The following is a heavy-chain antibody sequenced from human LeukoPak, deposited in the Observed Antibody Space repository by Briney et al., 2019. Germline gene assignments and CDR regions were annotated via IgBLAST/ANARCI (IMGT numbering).Heavy chain of an antibody. Sequence: ASVKVSCKASGYTFTGYYMHWVRQAPGQGLEWMGWINPNSGGTNYAQKFQGWVTMTRDTSISTAYMELSRLRSDDTAVCYCARDRYSSITMIVVVTPFDYWGQGTLVTVSS. CDR1: GYTFTGYY. D-gene: IGHD3-22*01. CDR3: ARDRYSSITMIVVVTPFDY. V-gene: IGHV1-2*04. CDR2: INPNSGGT. J-gene: IGHJ4*02.